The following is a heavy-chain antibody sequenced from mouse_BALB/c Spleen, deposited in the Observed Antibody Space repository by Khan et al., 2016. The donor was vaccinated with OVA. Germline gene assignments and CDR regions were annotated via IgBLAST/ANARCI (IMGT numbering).Heavy chain of an antibody. V-gene: IGHV9-3-1*01. CDR1: EYTFTNYG. J-gene: IGHJ1*01. CDR3: ARSASYWFFDV. CDR2: INTYTGEP. Sequence: QIQLVQSGPELKKPGETVKISCKASEYTFTNYGMNWVKQAPGKGLKWMGWINTYTGEPTYADDFKGRFAFSLETSANTAYLQINNLKNEDTATYFCARSASYWFFDVWSAGTTVTVSS. D-gene: IGHD6-1*01.